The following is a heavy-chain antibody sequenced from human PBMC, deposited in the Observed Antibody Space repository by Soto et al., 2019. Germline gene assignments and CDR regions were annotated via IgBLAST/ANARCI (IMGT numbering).Heavy chain of an antibody. Sequence: SETLSLTCAVYGGSFSGYYWNWLRQPPGKGLEWIGQINYSGSTDYNPSLKSRVTISVDTSKNQFSLKLTSVTAADTAVYYCARDGGSYHDAFDIWGQGTMVNV. V-gene: IGHV4-34*01. J-gene: IGHJ3*02. CDR2: INYSGST. CDR3: ARDGGSYHDAFDI. D-gene: IGHD1-26*01. CDR1: GGSFSGYY.